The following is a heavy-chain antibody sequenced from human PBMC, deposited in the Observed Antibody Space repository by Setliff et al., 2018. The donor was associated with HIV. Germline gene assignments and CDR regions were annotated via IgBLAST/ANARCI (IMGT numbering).Heavy chain of an antibody. CDR2: ISSDGRYI. V-gene: IGHV3-21*06. Sequence: GGSLRLSCAASGFAFGASAMHWVRQVPGKGLEWVSSISSDGRYIYYADSVKGRFTISRDNAKSSLSLQMHNLRAEDTATYYCARNWDFYNSGSLVFDYWGQGTLVTVSS. CDR3: ARNWDFYNSGSLVFDY. D-gene: IGHD3-10*01. J-gene: IGHJ4*02. CDR1: GFAFGASA.